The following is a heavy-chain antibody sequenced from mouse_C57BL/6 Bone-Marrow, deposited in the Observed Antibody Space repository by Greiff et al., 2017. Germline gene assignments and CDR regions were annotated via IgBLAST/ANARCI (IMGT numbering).Heavy chain of an antibody. CDR2: IYPGDGDT. CDR3: SRGDYYDFDD. CDR1: GYAFSSYW. J-gene: IGHJ2*01. D-gene: IGHD1-1*01. Sequence: QVQLQQPGAELVKPGASVKLSCKASGYAFSSYWMNWVKQRPGKGLEWIGQIYPGDGDTNYNGKFKGKATLTADKSSSPAYMQLSSLTSEDSAVYFCSRGDYYDFDDWGKGTTLTVSS. V-gene: IGHV1-80*01.